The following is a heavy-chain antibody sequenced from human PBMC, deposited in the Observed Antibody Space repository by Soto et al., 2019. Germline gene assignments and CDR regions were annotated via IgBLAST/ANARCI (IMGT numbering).Heavy chain of an antibody. V-gene: IGHV4-39*01. CDR2: IYYSGST. D-gene: IGHD1-26*01. J-gene: IGHJ4*02. CDR1: GGSISSSSYY. CDR3: ASQDEATGNIRFDY. Sequence: SATLALTGTGSGGSISSSSYYWGWIRQPPGKGLEWIGSIYYSGSTYYNPSLKSRVTISVDTSKNQFSLKLSSVTAADTAVYYCASQDEATGNIRFDYWGQGTLVTVSS.